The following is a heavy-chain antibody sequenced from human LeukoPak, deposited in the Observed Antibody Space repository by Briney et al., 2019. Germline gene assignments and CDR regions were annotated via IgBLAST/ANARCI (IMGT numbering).Heavy chain of an antibody. J-gene: IGHJ6*03. CDR1: GDSVSSNSAA. CDR2: TYYRSKWYN. V-gene: IGHV6-1*01. D-gene: IGHD6-19*01. CDR3: ARVEQWLVRGTYYYYYMDV. Sequence: SQTLSLTCAISGDSVSSNSAAWNWIRQSPSRGLEWLGRTYYRSKWYNDYAVSVKSRITINPDTSKNQFSLQLNSVTPEDTAVYYCARVEQWLVRGTYYYYYMDVWGKGTTVTISS.